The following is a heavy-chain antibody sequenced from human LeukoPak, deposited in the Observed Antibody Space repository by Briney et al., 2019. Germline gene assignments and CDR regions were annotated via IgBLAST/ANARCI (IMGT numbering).Heavy chain of an antibody. CDR3: ARAFPAVAGTGAFDI. D-gene: IGHD6-19*01. CDR2: ISSSSSYI. V-gene: IGHV3-21*01. Sequence: GGSLRLSCAASGFTFSSYSMNWVRQAPGKGLEWVSSISSSSSYIYYADSVKGRFTISRDNAKNSLYLQMNSLRAEDTAVYYCARAFPAVAGTGAFDIWGQGTMVTVSS. CDR1: GFTFSSYS. J-gene: IGHJ3*02.